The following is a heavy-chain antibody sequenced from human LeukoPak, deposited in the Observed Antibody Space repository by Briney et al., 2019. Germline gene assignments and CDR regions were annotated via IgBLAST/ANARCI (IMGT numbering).Heavy chain of an antibody. J-gene: IGHJ4*02. CDR1: GGSFSGYY. CDR3: ASRTERTLDY. V-gene: IGHV4-34*01. D-gene: IGHD1-1*01. CDR2: INHSGSI. Sequence: SETLSLTCAVYGGSFSGYYWSWIRQPPGKGLEWIGEINHSGSINYNPSLKSRVTISVDTSKNQFSLKLSSVTAADTAVYYCASRTERTLDYWGQGTLVTVSS.